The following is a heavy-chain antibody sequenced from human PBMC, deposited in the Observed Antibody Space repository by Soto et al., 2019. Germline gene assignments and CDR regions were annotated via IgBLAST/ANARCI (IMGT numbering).Heavy chain of an antibody. J-gene: IGHJ4*02. CDR2: IYYSGST. D-gene: IGHD2-21*01. CDR1: GGSISSYY. V-gene: IGHV4-59*01. CDR3: ARDRLDYFDY. Sequence: KSSETLSLTCTVSGGSISSYYWSWTRQPPGKGLEWIGYIYYSGSTNYNPSLKSRVTISVDTSKSQFSLKLSSVTAADTAVYYCARDRLDYFDYWGQGTPVTVSS.